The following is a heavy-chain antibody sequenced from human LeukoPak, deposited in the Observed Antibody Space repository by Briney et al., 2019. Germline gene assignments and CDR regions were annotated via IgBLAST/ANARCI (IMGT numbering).Heavy chain of an antibody. D-gene: IGHD6-13*01. V-gene: IGHV3-21*01. CDR2: IDSSTYT. CDR1: GFTFSNYN. Sequence: GGSLRLSCAASGFTFSNYNMNWVRQAPGKGLEWVSSIDSSTYTFYADSMKGRFTISRDNAKNSLYLQMNSLRAEDTAVYYCAKSSSWYDGNWFDPWGQGTLVTVSS. J-gene: IGHJ5*02. CDR3: AKSSSWYDGNWFDP.